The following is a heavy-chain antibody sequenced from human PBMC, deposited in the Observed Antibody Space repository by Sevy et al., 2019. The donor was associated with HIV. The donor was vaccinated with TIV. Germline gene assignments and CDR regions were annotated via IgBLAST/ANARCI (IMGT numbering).Heavy chain of an antibody. D-gene: IGHD6-13*01. CDR1: GYTFTSYG. J-gene: IGHJ4*02. CDR3: ARMIAAAPPLDY. Sequence: ASVKVSCKASGYTFTSYGISWVRQAPGQGLEWMGWISAYNGNTNYAQKLQDRVTMTTDTSTSTAYMELRSLRSDDTAVYYCARMIAAAPPLDYWGQGTLVTVSS. CDR2: ISAYNGNT. V-gene: IGHV1-18*01.